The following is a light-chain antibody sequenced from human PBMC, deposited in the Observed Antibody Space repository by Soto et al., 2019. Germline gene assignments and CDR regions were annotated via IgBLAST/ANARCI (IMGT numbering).Light chain of an antibody. V-gene: IGKV3-15*01. CDR1: QSIGSN. J-gene: IGKJ1*01. CDR2: ASS. Sequence: EIVMTQSPATLSVSPGERATLSCRASQSIGSNLAWYQQKPGQAPRLVIYASSIRASDFPARFSGSGSGTEFTLTISDLQSDDFAVYFCQHYGGSLGTFGQGTNVEI. CDR3: QHYGGSLGT.